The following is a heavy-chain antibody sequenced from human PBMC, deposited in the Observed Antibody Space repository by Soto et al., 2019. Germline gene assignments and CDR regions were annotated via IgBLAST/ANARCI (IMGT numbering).Heavy chain of an antibody. Sequence: ASVKVSCKASGYTFTSYAMHWVRQAPGQRLEWMGWINAGNGNTKYSQKFQGRVTITRGTSASTAYMELSSLRSEDTAVYYCGIHYSSCWYPTSSYYFCTDVWGQGPTVTGS. J-gene: IGHJ6*02. D-gene: IGHD6-19*01. CDR2: INAGNGNT. CDR1: GYTFTSYA. CDR3: GIHYSSCWYPTSSYYFCTDV. V-gene: IGHV1-3*01.